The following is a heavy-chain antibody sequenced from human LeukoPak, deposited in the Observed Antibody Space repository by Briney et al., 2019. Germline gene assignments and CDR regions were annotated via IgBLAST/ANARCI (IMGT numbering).Heavy chain of an antibody. D-gene: IGHD3-10*01. J-gene: IGHJ4*02. CDR1: GYTFTDHY. CDR3: ARAVIRGIHFDS. V-gene: IGHV1-2*06. Sequence: ASVQVSCRASGYTFTDHYIRWVRQAPGQGLEWMGRINPDIDVANYAEKFQGRVTMTRDTSISTAYMDLGSLTSDDTAVYYCARAVIRGIHFDSWGQGTLVTVSS. CDR2: INPDIDVA.